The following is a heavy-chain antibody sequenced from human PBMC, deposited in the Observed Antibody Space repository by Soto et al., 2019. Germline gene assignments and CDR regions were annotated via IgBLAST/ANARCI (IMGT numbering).Heavy chain of an antibody. D-gene: IGHD2-8*01. CDR3: ASITNAGFDY. CDR1: GGSFSGYY. J-gene: IGHJ4*02. V-gene: IGHV4-34*01. Sequence: SETLSLTCAVYGGSFSGYYWSWIRQPPGKGLEWIGEINHSGSTNYNPSLKSRVTISVDTSKNQFSLKLSSVTAADTAVYYCASITNAGFDYWGQGTLVTVSS. CDR2: INHSGST.